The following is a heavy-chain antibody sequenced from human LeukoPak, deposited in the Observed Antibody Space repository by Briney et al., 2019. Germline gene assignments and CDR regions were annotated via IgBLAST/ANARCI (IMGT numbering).Heavy chain of an antibody. CDR2: ISGSGGST. V-gene: IGHV3-23*01. D-gene: IGHD6-13*01. CDR3: AKAPQGIAAAGPPLSYYYYGMDV. J-gene: IGHJ6*02. CDR1: GFTFSSYA. Sequence: GGSLRLSCAASGFTFSSYAMSWVRQAPGKGLEWVSAISGSGGSTYYADSVKGRFTISRDSSKNTLYLQMNSLRAEDTAVYYCAKAPQGIAAAGPPLSYYYYGMDVWGQGTTVTVSS.